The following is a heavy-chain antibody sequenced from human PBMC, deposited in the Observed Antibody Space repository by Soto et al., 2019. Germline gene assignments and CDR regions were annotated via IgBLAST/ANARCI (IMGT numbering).Heavy chain of an antibody. CDR2: TRSNGEYT. CDR1: GFTFSNYA. V-gene: IGHV3-23*04. D-gene: IGHD6-6*01. CDR3: AKESMSVAVSASRVYGMDV. J-gene: IGHJ6*02. Sequence: DVQVVESWGGLVQRGGSLRLSCAGSGFTFSNYAMTWVRQAPGKGLEWVSTTRSNGEYTDYADSVKGRFTVARDNSQNALFLEMSSLRAEDTAVYYCAKESMSVAVSASRVYGMDVWGQGTTVTVSS.